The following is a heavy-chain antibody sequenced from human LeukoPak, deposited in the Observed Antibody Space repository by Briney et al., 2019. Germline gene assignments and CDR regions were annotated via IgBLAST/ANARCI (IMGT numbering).Heavy chain of an antibody. V-gene: IGHV4-59*07. D-gene: IGHD3-10*01. CDR1: GGSISSYY. Sequence: KSSDPLSLPCTVSGGSISSYYWSWLRQPPGKGLEWFGYIYYSGSTNYNPSLKSRVTISVDTSKNQFSLKLSSVTAADTAVYYCARVLVRGVISHDYYYYGMDVWGKGTTVTVSS. CDR2: IYYSGST. CDR3: ARVLVRGVISHDYYYYGMDV. J-gene: IGHJ6*04.